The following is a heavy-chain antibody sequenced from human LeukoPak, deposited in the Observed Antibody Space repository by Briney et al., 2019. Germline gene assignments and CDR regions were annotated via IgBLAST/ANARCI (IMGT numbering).Heavy chain of an antibody. D-gene: IGHD3-10*01. CDR1: GGSFSGYY. Sequence: SETLSLTCAVYGGSFSGYYWSWIRQPPGKGLEWIGEINHSGSTNYNPSLKSRVTISVDTSKNQFSLKLSSVTAADTAMYYCARGSRYYYGSGSHKADFDYWGQGTLVTVSS. CDR2: INHSGST. J-gene: IGHJ4*02. V-gene: IGHV4-34*01. CDR3: ARGSRYYYGSGSHKADFDY.